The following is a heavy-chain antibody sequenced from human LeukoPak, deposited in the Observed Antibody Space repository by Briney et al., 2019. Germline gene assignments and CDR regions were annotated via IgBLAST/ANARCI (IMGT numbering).Heavy chain of an antibody. Sequence: SETLSLTCTVSGGSISSYYWSRIRQPPGKGLEWIGYIYYSGSTNYNPSLKSRVTISVDTSKNQFSLKLSSVTAADTAVYYCARAYTYYYDSSGYYFGYNWFDPWGQGTLVTVSS. J-gene: IGHJ5*02. V-gene: IGHV4-59*01. CDR2: IYYSGST. CDR1: GGSISSYY. D-gene: IGHD3-22*01. CDR3: ARAYTYYYDSSGYYFGYNWFDP.